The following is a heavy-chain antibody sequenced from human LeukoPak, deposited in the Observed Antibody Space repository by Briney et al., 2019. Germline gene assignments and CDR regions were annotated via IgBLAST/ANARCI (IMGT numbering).Heavy chain of an antibody. V-gene: IGHV3-66*01. J-gene: IGHJ4*02. D-gene: IGHD3-3*02. CDR1: GFTVSRNY. CDR2: IYGDGST. Sequence: PGGSLRLSCAASGFTVSRNYMSWVRQVPGKGLEWVSVIYGDGSTYYADSVKGRFTISRDNSKNTLYLQMNSLRAEDTAVYYCAKDLTHFWSGYHDWGQGTLVTVSS. CDR3: AKDLTHFWSGYHD.